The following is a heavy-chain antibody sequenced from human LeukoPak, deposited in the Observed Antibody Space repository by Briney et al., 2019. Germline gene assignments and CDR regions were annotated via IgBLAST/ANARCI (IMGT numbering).Heavy chain of an antibody. V-gene: IGHV1-2*02. J-gene: IGHJ4*02. CDR1: AHTFTGYY. Sequence: GASVKVSSKTSAHTFTGYYMHWVRQAPGQGLEWMGWINPKSGGTNYAQKFHGRVTITRDTSISTAYMELSRLRSDDTAVYYCAVQELDYWGQGTLVTVSS. CDR2: INPKSGGT. CDR3: AVQELDY. D-gene: IGHD1-1*01.